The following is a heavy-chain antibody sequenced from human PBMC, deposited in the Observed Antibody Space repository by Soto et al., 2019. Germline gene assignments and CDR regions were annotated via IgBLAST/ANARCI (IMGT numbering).Heavy chain of an antibody. Sequence: GGSLRLSCAASGFTFSSYAMSCVRQAPGKGLEWVSAISGSGGSTYYADSVKGRFTISRDNSKNTLYLQMNSLRAEDTAVYYCAKGLTTVKMSYGMDVWGQGTTVTVSS. CDR3: AKGLTTVKMSYGMDV. J-gene: IGHJ6*02. CDR1: GFTFSSYA. CDR2: ISGSGGST. D-gene: IGHD4-4*01. V-gene: IGHV3-23*01.